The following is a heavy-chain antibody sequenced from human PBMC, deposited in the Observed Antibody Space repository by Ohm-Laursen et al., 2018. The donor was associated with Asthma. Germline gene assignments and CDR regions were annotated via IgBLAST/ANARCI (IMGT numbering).Heavy chain of an antibody. Sequence: AASVKVSCKTSGGTFSSYAISWVRQAPGQGLEWMGGIIPIFGTANYAQKFQGRVTITADESTSTAYMELSSLRSEDTAVYYCARNGRSRSVFQHWGQGTLVTVSS. J-gene: IGHJ1*01. CDR2: IIPIFGTA. V-gene: IGHV1-69*13. CDR3: ARNGRSRSVFQH. D-gene: IGHD3-16*02. CDR1: GGTFSSYA.